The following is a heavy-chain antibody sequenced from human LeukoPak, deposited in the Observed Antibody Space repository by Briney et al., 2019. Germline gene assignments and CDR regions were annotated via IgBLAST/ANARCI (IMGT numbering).Heavy chain of an antibody. CDR3: VRELPPVVQYYFDY. J-gene: IGHJ4*02. Sequence: PGRSLRLSCAASGFTFSDYGMHWVRQAPGKGLEWVAVIWYDESNKYYADSVKGRFTISRDNSRNTLYLQMNSLRAEDTAVYYCVRELPPVVQYYFDYWGPGTLVTVSS. D-gene: IGHD3-22*01. CDR2: IWYDESNK. V-gene: IGHV3-33*01. CDR1: GFTFSDYG.